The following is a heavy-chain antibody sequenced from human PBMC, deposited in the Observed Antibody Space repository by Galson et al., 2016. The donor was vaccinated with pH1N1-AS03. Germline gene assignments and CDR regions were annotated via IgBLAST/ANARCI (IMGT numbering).Heavy chain of an antibody. D-gene: IGHD3-16*01. V-gene: IGHV4-59*02. CDR3: ARGGGVATVPLDLDR. CDR1: GASVTTHY. J-gene: IGHJ5*02. Sequence: SKTLSLTCTVSGASVTTHYWNWIRQAPGKGLEWIGYISYTGGANYNPSLKSRVIISVDTSKNQFSLKLSSVTAADTAIFYCARGGGVATVPLDLDRWGQGTLVTVSS. CDR2: ISYTGGA.